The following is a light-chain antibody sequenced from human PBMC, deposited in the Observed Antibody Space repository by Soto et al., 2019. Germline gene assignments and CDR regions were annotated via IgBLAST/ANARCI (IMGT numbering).Light chain of an antibody. V-gene: IGKV1-9*01. Sequence: IQLPQSPSFLSASVGDRVTITCRASQGISSYLAWYQQKPGKAPKLLIYAASTLQSGVPSRFSGSGSGTEFTLTISSLQPEDFATYYCQQSYSTPRTFGQGTKVDIK. CDR2: AAS. CDR3: QQSYSTPRT. J-gene: IGKJ1*01. CDR1: QGISSY.